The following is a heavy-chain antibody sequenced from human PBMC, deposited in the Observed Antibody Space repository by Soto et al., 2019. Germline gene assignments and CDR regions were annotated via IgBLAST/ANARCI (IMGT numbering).Heavy chain of an antibody. CDR1: GFTFSHYG. J-gene: IGHJ6*02. CDR2: ISGSGSSV. Sequence: GGSLRLSCAASGFTFSHYGLSWVRQSPERGLVWVSSISGSGSSVYVADSVRGRFIMSKDLSTNTVSLQMNSLRAEDTAVYYCAKVRASYLSASYFYYGLDVWGQGTTVTVS. CDR3: AKVRASYLSASYFYYGLDV. V-gene: IGHV3-23*01. D-gene: IGHD3-10*01.